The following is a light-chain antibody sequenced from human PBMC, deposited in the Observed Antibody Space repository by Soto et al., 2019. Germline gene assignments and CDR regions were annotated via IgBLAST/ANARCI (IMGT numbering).Light chain of an antibody. Sequence: IALTQSPGTLSLSPGERATLSCRASQRDSSNYVAWYHHKPGQAPRLLIHGASIRATGIPDRFSGSGSGTDFTLTNSRLEPEDFAVYYCHQYGTLPYAFGQGTKLQIK. CDR1: QRDSSNY. CDR3: HQYGTLPYA. V-gene: IGKV3-20*01. J-gene: IGKJ2*01. CDR2: GAS.